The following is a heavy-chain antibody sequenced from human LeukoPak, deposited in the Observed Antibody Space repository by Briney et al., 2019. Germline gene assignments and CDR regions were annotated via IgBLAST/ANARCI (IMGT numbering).Heavy chain of an antibody. CDR2: IYYSGST. V-gene: IGHV4-59*11. D-gene: IGHD3-3*01. CDR1: GGSISSHY. J-gene: IGHJ4*02. CDR3: ARVREDLFLEWLLYFDY. Sequence: PSETLSLTCTVSGGSISSHYWSWIRQPPGKGLEWIGYIYYSGSTNYNPSLRSRVTISVDTSKNQFSLKLSSVTAADTAVYYCARVREDLFLEWLLYFDYWGQGTLVTVSS.